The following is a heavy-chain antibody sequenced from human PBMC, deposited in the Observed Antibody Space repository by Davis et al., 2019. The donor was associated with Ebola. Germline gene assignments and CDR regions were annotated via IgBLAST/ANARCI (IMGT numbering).Heavy chain of an antibody. Sequence: GGSLRLSCKGSGYSFTSYWISWVRQMPGKGLEWMGIIYPGDSDTRYSPSFQGQVTISADKSISTAYLQWSSLKASDTAMYYCARLLGSSGWAVIDYWGQGTLVTVSS. CDR3: ARLLGSSGWAVIDY. J-gene: IGHJ4*02. CDR2: IYPGDSDT. V-gene: IGHV5-51*01. D-gene: IGHD6-19*01. CDR1: GYSFTSYW.